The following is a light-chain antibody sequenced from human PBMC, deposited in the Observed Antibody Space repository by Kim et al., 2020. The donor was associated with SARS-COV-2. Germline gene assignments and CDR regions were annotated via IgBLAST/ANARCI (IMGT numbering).Light chain of an antibody. CDR3: KNYGT. CDR1: QSISTSY. Sequence: EIVLTQSPGTLSLSPGERATLSCRASQSISTSYLAWYQQKPGQVPRLLIYGLSSRATVIPDRLSGSGSGTDFTLTISRVEPEDFALYYFKNYGTFGEGTKVYIK. CDR2: GLS. J-gene: IGKJ1*01. V-gene: IGKV3-20*01.